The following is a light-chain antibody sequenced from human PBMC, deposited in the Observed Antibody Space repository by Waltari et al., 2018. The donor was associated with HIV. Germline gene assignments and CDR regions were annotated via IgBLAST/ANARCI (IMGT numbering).Light chain of an antibody. J-gene: IGLJ1*01. CDR1: SSDVGSYNL. CDR2: EVS. V-gene: IGLV2-23*02. CDR3: CSYAGSNTHV. Sequence: QSALTQPASVSGSPGQSITLSCTGTSSDVGSYNLVSWYQQHPGKAPQLMIYEVSKRPSGVSNRFSASKSANTASLTISGLQAEDEADYYCCSYAGSNTHVFGTGTKVTVL.